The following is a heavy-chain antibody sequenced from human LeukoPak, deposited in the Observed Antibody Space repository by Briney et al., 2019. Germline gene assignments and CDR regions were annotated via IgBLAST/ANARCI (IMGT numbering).Heavy chain of an antibody. D-gene: IGHD3-9*01. J-gene: IGHJ3*02. CDR1: GGSFSGYY. CDR2: INHSGST. CDR3: ARGLVLRYFDWLSPDAFDI. V-gene: IGHV4-34*01. Sequence: SETPSLTCAVYGGSFSGYYWSWIRQPPGKGLEWIGEINHSGSTNYNPSLKSRVTISVDTSKNQFSLKLSSVTAADTAVYYCARGLVLRYFDWLSPDAFDIWGQGTMVTVSS.